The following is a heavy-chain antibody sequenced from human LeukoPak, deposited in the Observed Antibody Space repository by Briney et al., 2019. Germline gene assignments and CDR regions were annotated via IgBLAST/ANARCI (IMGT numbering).Heavy chain of an antibody. D-gene: IGHD3-22*01. Sequence: GGSLRLSCAAPGFPFSTYWMSWVRQAPGKGLQWVANIKQDGREKYYVDSVKGRFTISRDNAKNSLYLQMNSLRAEDTAVYYCARAYFYYDSSGYYGDYWGQGTLVTVSS. CDR1: GFPFSTYW. CDR3: ARAYFYYDSSGYYGDY. J-gene: IGHJ4*02. V-gene: IGHV3-7*01. CDR2: IKQDGREK.